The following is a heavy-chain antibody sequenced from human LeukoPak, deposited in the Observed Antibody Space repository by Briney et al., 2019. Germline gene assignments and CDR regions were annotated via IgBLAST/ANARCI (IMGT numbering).Heavy chain of an antibody. CDR1: GFTFSSYA. J-gene: IGHJ4*02. Sequence: PGGSLRLSCAASGFTFSSYAMSWVRQAPGKGLEWVSAISGGAGSTYYADSVKGRFTISRDNSRNTLYLQMNSLRAEDTAVYYCAKDLAGLVARITMIYWGQGTLVSVSS. V-gene: IGHV3-23*01. D-gene: IGHD3-22*01. CDR2: ISGGAGST. CDR3: AKDLAGLVARITMIY.